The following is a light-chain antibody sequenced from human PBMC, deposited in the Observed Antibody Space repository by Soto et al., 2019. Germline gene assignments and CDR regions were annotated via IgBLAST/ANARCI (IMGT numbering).Light chain of an antibody. CDR2: WAS. CDR3: QQYFTTPWT. J-gene: IGKJ1*01. V-gene: IGKV4-1*01. Sequence: DIVMTQSPGSLAVSLGERATINCTSSQSVLHSSNNKNYLAWNQQKPGQPPKLLIYWASTRESGVPDRFSGSGSGTDFTRTISGLQAEDVAVYYCQQYFTTPWTFGQGTKVEIK. CDR1: QSVLHSSNNKNY.